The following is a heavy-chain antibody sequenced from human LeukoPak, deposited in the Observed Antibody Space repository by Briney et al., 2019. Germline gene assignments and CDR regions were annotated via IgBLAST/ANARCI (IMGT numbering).Heavy chain of an antibody. V-gene: IGHV3-23*01. D-gene: IGHD3-10*01. CDR3: VKGFVHPTYYFDY. J-gene: IGHJ4*02. CDR1: GFTFSNYA. Sequence: AGGSLRLSCAASGFTFSNYAMMWVRQAPGKRLEWVSSITGSGDGTYYADSVRGRFTISRDNSENTLYLQLNGLRADDTAVYFCVKGFVHPTYYFDYWGQGTLVTVSS. CDR2: ITGSGDGT.